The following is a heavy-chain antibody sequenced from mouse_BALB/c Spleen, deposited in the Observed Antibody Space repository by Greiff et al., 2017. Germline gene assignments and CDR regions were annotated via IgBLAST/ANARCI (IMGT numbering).Heavy chain of an antibody. V-gene: IGHV5-15*02. J-gene: IGHJ3*01. D-gene: IGHD3-3*01. Sequence: EVKLMESGGGLVQPGGSRKLSCAASGFTFSDYGMAWVRQAPGKGPEWVAFISNLAYSIYYADTVTGRFTISRENAKNTLYLEMSSLRSEDTAMYYCARGPYWGQGTLVTVAA. CDR3: ARGPY. CDR2: ISNLAYSI. CDR1: GFTFSDYG.